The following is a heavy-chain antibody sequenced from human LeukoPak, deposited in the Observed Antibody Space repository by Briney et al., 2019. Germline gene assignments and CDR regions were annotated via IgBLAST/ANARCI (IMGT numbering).Heavy chain of an antibody. CDR3: AREVAGTEDY. J-gene: IGHJ4*02. CDR2: IHHRGAT. Sequence: SETLSLTCVVSGGSFSGYYWSWIRQAPGKGLEWIGEIHHRGATNYKPSLRSRVTISGDTSKNQFSLTLTSVTAADTAVYYCAREVAGTEDYWGQGTLVTVSS. V-gene: IGHV4-34*01. CDR1: GGSFSGYY. D-gene: IGHD6-19*01.